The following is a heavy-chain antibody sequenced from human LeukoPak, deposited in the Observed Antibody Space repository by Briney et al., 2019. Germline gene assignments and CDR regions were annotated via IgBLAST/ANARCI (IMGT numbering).Heavy chain of an antibody. Sequence: GGSLGLSCAASGFTFSSYEMNWVRQAPGKGLEWVSAISGSGGSTYYADSVKGRFTISRDNSKNTLYLQMNSLRAEDTAVYYCAAVDVDTAFPWGQGTLVTVSS. D-gene: IGHD5-18*01. CDR2: ISGSGGST. J-gene: IGHJ5*02. V-gene: IGHV3-23*01. CDR3: AAVDVDTAFP. CDR1: GFTFSSYE.